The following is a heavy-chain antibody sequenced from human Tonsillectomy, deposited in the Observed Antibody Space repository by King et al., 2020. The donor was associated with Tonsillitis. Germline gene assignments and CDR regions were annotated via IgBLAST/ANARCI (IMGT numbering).Heavy chain of an antibody. D-gene: IGHD6-19*01. J-gene: IGHJ6*03. CDR3: ARGPSKFSRGWLGPFYMDV. V-gene: IGHV3-13*01. CDR2: FGASGDT. Sequence: VQLVESGGVLVEPGGSLRLSCAASGFTFRSYDMHWVRQATGKGLQWVSGFGASGDTKYAGSVQGRFTIPRENAENSLYLQMNDLTVGYTAVYYCARGPSKFSRGWLGPFYMDVWGKGTTVTVSS. CDR1: GFTFRSYD.